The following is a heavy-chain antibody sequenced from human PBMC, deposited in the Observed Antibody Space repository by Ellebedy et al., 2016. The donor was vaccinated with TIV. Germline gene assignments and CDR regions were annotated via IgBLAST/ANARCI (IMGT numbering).Heavy chain of an antibody. J-gene: IGHJ4*02. CDR1: GGSINSTNYY. D-gene: IGHD4-17*01. V-gene: IGHV4-39*01. CDR2: FYFGGRT. CDR3: AGHDRDYGDDGRPVAVGY. Sequence: MPSETLSLTCTVSGGSINSTNYYWGWIRQPPGKGLEWIGSFYFGGRTSYNPSLKSRVIISVDTSKNQFSLKLSSVTAAHTAIYYCAGHDRDYGDDGRPVAVGYWGQGTLVTVSS.